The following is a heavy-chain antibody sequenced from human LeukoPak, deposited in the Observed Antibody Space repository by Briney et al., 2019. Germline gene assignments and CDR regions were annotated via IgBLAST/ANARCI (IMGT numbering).Heavy chain of an antibody. Sequence: ASVKVSCKASGYTFTGYDMHWVRQAPGQGLEWMGWINTNSGGTNYAQKFQGRVTMTRETSISTAYMELSRLRSDDTAVYYCARAIWSYCGGDCYSGVYFDYWGQGTLVTVSS. V-gene: IGHV1-2*02. D-gene: IGHD2-21*01. CDR3: ARAIWSYCGGDCYSGVYFDY. J-gene: IGHJ4*02. CDR2: INTNSGGT. CDR1: GYTFTGYD.